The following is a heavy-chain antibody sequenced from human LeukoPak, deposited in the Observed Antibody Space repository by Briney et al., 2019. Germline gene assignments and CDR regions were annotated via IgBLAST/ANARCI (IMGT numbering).Heavy chain of an antibody. J-gene: IGHJ4*02. Sequence: GASVKASCKASGYTFTSYGISWVRQAPGQGLEWMGWISAYNGNTNYAQKLQGRVTMTTDTSTSTAYMELRSLRSDDTAVYYCARYADGSGSYYNSGPVDYWGQGTLVTVSS. D-gene: IGHD3-10*01. CDR1: GYTFTSYG. CDR3: ARYADGSGSYYNSGPVDY. V-gene: IGHV1-18*01. CDR2: ISAYNGNT.